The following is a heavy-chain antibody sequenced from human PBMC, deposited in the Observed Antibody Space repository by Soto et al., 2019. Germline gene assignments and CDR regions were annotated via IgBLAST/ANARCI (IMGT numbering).Heavy chain of an antibody. Sequence: QVQLVQSGAAVKKPGSSVKVSCKASGGTFSSYAISWVRQAPGQGLEWIGGIIPILGTANYAHQFQGRVTITADKSTRTAYMELRSLRSEDTAVYYCARVNSSGWYAGMDVCGKGTTVTVSS. CDR1: GGTFSSYA. CDR2: IIPILGTA. J-gene: IGHJ6*04. CDR3: ARVNSSGWYAGMDV. D-gene: IGHD6-19*01. V-gene: IGHV1-69*06.